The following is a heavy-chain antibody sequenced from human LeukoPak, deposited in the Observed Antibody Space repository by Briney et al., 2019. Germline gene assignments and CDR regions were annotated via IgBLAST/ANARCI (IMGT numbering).Heavy chain of an antibody. Sequence: GGSLRLSCAVSGFTFNSHGMSWIRQAPGKGLEWVSHISSSGRLMQYADSVKGRFTITRDNAQNFMSLQMNSLKPEDTAVYYCARDTNNGLDVWGRGTTVTVSS. D-gene: IGHD1-20*01. V-gene: IGHV3-11*01. J-gene: IGHJ6*02. CDR2: ISSSGRLM. CDR3: ARDTNNGLDV. CDR1: GFTFNSHG.